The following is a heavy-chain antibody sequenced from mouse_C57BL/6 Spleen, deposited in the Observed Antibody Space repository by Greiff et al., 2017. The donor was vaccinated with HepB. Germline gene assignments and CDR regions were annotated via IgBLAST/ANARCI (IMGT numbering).Heavy chain of an antibody. V-gene: IGHV1-69*01. CDR1: GYTFTSYW. CDR2: IDPSDSYT. D-gene: IGHD3-2*02. CDR3: AKTAQATPYAMDD. Sequence: QVQLQQPGAELVMPGASVKLSCKASGYTFTSYWMHWVKQRPGQGLEWIGEIDPSDSYTNYNQKFKGKSTLTVDKSSSTAYMQLSSLTSEDSAVYDCAKTAQATPYAMDDWGQGTSVTVSS. J-gene: IGHJ4*01.